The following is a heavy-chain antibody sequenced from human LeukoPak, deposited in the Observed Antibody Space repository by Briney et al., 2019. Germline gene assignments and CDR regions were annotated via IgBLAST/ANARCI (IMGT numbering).Heavy chain of an antibody. CDR2: INHSGST. D-gene: IGHD3-10*01. Sequence: SETLSLTSAVYGGSFSGYYWSWIRQPPGKGLEWIGEINHSGSTNYNPSLKSRVTISVDTSKNQFSLKLSSVTAADTAVYYCARHGDYYGSGSRYWGQGTLVTVSS. J-gene: IGHJ4*02. V-gene: IGHV4-34*01. CDR3: ARHGDYYGSGSRY. CDR1: GGSFSGYY.